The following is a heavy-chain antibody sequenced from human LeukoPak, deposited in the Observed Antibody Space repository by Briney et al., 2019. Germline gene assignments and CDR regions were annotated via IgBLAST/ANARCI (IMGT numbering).Heavy chain of an antibody. D-gene: IGHD3-22*01. CDR1: GGSISSSSYY. Sequence: SETLSLTCAVSGGSISSSSYYWGWIRQPPGKGLEWIGSIYYSGSTYCNPSLKSRVTISVDTSKNQFSLKLSSVTAADTAVYYCARHQGSGYYYPFDYWGQGTLVTVSS. CDR2: IYYSGST. J-gene: IGHJ4*02. CDR3: ARHQGSGYYYPFDY. V-gene: IGHV4-39*01.